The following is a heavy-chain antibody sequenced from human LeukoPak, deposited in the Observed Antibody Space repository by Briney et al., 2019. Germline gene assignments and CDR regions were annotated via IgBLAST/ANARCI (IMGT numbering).Heavy chain of an antibody. J-gene: IGHJ6*03. V-gene: IGHV3-21*01. CDR3: ARITMVRGVMYYYYMDV. D-gene: IGHD3-10*01. CDR1: GFSFISYS. CDR2: ISSSDYI. Sequence: GGSLRLSCAASGFSFISYSMNWVRQAPGKGLEWVSSISSSDYIYYADSVKGRFTISRDNAKNSLYLQMNSLRAEDTAVYYCARITMVRGVMYYYYMDVWGKGTTVTISS.